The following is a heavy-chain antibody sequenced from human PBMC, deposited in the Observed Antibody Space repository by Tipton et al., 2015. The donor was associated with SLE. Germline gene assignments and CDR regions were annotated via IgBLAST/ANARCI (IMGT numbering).Heavy chain of an antibody. CDR1: GFTFSSYA. CDR2: ISYDGSNK. CDR3: AREGRFLEWSDGFDI. V-gene: IGHV3-30-3*01. Sequence: SLRLSCAASGFTFSSYAMHWVRQAPGKGLEWAAVISYDGSNKYYADSVKGRFTISRDNSKNTLYLQMNRLRGEDTAVYYCAREGRFLEWSDGFDIWGQGTMVAVSS. J-gene: IGHJ3*02. D-gene: IGHD3-3*01.